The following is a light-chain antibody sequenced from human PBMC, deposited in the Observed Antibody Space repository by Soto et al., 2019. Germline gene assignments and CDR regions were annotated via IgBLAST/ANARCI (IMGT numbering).Light chain of an antibody. CDR1: QGLISD. J-gene: IGKJ5*01. CDR2: AAS. CDR3: QQLNSYPIT. V-gene: IGKV1-9*01. Sequence: DIQLTQSPSFLSASVGDRVTITCRASQGLISDLAWYQQKPGKAPKLLIYAASTLQSGVPSRFSGSGSGTESTLTISSLQPEDFATYYCQQLNSYPITLGQGTRLEIK.